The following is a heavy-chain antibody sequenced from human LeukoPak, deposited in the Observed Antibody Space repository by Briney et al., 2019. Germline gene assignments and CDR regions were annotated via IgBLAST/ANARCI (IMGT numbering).Heavy chain of an antibody. CDR1: GFTFSSYG. V-gene: IGHV3-30*18. CDR2: ISYDGSHK. Sequence: QPSRSLRLSCAASGFTFSSYGMHWVRQAPGKGLEWVAVISYDGSHKYYRDSVKGRFTISRDNSKNTLYVQMSSLRADDTAIYYCANSVGELFYARSFGYWGQGTLVTV. J-gene: IGHJ4*02. D-gene: IGHD3-10*01. CDR3: ANSVGELFYARSFGY.